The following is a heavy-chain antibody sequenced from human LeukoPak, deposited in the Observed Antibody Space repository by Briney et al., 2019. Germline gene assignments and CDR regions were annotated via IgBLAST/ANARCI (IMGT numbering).Heavy chain of an antibody. J-gene: IGHJ6*02. CDR3: ARVVVAGLYYYYGMDV. CDR2: IKQDGSEK. Sequence: GGSLRLSCAASGFTFSSYWMSWVRQAPGKGLEWVANIKQDGSEKHYVDSVKGRFTISRDNAENSLYLQMNSLRAEDTAVYYCARVVVAGLYYYYGMDVWGQGTTVTVSS. D-gene: IGHD2-21*01. CDR1: GFTFSSYW. V-gene: IGHV3-7*01.